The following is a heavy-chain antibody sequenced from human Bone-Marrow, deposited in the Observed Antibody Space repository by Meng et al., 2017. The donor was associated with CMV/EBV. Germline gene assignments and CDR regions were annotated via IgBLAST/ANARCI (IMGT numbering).Heavy chain of an antibody. CDR3: ARTSTGYDYFDY. Sequence: SVKVSCKASGGTFSSYTISWVRQAPGQGLEWMGRIIPILGIANYAQKFQGRITITADKSTSTAYMELSSLRSEDTAVYYCARTSTGYDYFDYWGQGTLVTVSS. CDR2: IIPILGIA. CDR1: GGTFSSYT. J-gene: IGHJ4*02. D-gene: IGHD5-12*01. V-gene: IGHV1-69*02.